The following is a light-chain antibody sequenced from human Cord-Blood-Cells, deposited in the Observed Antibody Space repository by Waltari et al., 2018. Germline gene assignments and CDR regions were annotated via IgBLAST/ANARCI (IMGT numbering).Light chain of an antibody. V-gene: IGLV3-19*01. Sequence: SSELTQDPAVSVALGPTVRITGQGDSLRSSYASWYHQNTGQDPVLVIYGKNNRPSGIPDRFSGSSSGNTASLTITGAQAEDEADYYCNSRDSSGNLWVFGGGTKLTVL. CDR1: SLRSSY. CDR3: NSRDSSGNLWV. CDR2: GKN. J-gene: IGLJ3*02.